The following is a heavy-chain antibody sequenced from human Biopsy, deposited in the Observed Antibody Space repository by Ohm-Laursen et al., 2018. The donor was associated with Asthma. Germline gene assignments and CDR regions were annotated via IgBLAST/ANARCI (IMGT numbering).Heavy chain of an antibody. D-gene: IGHD3-22*01. CDR1: GFTFGDYW. CDR2: IYSGGTS. J-gene: IGHJ4*02. CDR3: ARGDSSNWSHYYFDY. Sequence: SLRLSCAASGFTFGDYWMFWVRQAPGKGLEWVSVIYSGGTSHTADSVRGRFTISRGYSKNTLYLQMHSLRAEDTAVYYCARGDSSNWSHYYFDYWGQGTLVTVSS. V-gene: IGHV3-53*01.